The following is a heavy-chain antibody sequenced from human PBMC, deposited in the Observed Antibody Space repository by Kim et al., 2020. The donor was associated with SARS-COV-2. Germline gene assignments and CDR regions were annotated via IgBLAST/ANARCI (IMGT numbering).Heavy chain of an antibody. J-gene: IGHJ3*02. Sequence: SVKVSCKASGFTFTSSAVQWVRQARGQRLEWIGWIVVGSGNTNYAQKFQERVTITRDMSTSTAYMELSSLRSEDTAVYYCGFGGGGPDSSGYYYHAFDIWGQGTMVTVSS. CDR3: GFGGGGPDSSGYYYHAFDI. D-gene: IGHD3-22*01. CDR2: IVVGSGNT. V-gene: IGHV1-58*01. CDR1: GFTFTSSA.